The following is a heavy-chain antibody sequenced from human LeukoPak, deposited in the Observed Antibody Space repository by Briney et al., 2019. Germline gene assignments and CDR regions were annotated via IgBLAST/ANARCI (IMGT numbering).Heavy chain of an antibody. V-gene: IGHV3-30*02. D-gene: IGHD3-16*01. CDR1: GFTFSSHG. Sequence: PGGSLRLSCVGSGFTFSSHGLHWVRQAPGKGLEWVAFIRDDGSKTHYADSLKGRFTISRDNSKNTLYLQMNSLRAEDTAVYYCAKDKLPMITFGGVIGYWGQGTLVTVSS. CDR2: IRDDGSKT. CDR3: AKDKLPMITFGGVIGY. J-gene: IGHJ4*02.